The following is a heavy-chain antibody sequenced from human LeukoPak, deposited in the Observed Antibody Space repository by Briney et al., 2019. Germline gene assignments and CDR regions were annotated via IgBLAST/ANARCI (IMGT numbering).Heavy chain of an antibody. Sequence: GGSLRLFCASSGFTFSSYSMNWVRQAPGKGLEWVSSISSNSSYIYYADAVKGRFTISRDNAQNSLYLQVNGLRPEDTALYLLSRGGTVVTYYWGEGTLVTVSS. D-gene: IGHD4-23*01. CDR3: SRGGTVVTYY. CDR1: GFTFSSYS. V-gene: IGHV3-21*01. J-gene: IGHJ4*02. CDR2: ISSNSSYI.